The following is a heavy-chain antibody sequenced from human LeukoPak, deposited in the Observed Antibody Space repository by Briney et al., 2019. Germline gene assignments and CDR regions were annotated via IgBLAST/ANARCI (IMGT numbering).Heavy chain of an antibody. Sequence: PSETLSLTCTVSGGSISSSSYYWGWIRQPPGKGLEWIGSIYYSGSTYYNPSLKSRVTISVDTSKNQFSLKLSSVTAADTAVYYCARCTVVTPRADYWGQGTLVTVSS. CDR1: GGSISSSSYY. D-gene: IGHD4-23*01. CDR2: IYYSGST. CDR3: ARCTVVTPRADY. J-gene: IGHJ4*02. V-gene: IGHV4-39*07.